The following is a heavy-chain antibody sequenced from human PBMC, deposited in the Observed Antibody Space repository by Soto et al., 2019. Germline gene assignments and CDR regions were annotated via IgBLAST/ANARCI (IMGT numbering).Heavy chain of an antibody. Sequence: EVRLVESGGGLVLPGGSPRLSCAATGFIFSSSWMTWVRQAPGKGLAWVANIKPDGSELYYADSVKGRFTISRDNARNSLYLQMNNLRAEDTGVYYCVRECLLKSIPIYGYFYYAMDVWVQGTTVIVSS. CDR2: IKPDGSEL. CDR1: GFIFSSSW. J-gene: IGHJ6*02. D-gene: IGHD3-3*01. V-gene: IGHV3-7*03. CDR3: VRECLLKSIPIYGYFYYAMDV.